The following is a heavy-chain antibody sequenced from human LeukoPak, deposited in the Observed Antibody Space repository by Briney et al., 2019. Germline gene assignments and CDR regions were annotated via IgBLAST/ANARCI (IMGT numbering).Heavy chain of an antibody. Sequence: SETLSLTCTVSGGSISSSYWSWIRQPPGKGLEWIGYIYYSGSTNYNPSLKSRVTISVDTSKNQFSLKLSSVTAADTAVYYCARRVRGYSYGLYYYYYYMDVWGKGTTVTISS. CDR1: GGSISSSY. CDR3: ARRVRGYSYGLYYYYYYMDV. J-gene: IGHJ6*03. CDR2: IYYSGST. V-gene: IGHV4-59*12. D-gene: IGHD5-18*01.